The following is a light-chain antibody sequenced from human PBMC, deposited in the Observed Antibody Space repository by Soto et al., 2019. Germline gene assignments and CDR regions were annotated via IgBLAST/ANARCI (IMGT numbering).Light chain of an antibody. CDR3: HQHGNRPSWT. J-gene: IGKJ1*01. CDR2: AAS. CDR1: QGISTY. Sequence: DIQLTQSPSFLSAPVGDRVTMTCRASQGISTYLAWYQQKPGKAPKLLIYAASTLQSGVPSRFSGSGSGTAFGLAISCLQPEDFAVYYCHQHGNRPSWTFGQVTKLDSK. V-gene: IGKV1-9*01.